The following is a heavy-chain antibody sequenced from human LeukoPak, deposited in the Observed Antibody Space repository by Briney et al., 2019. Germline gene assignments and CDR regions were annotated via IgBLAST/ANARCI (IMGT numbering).Heavy chain of an antibody. V-gene: IGHV4-59*08. D-gene: IGHD2-2*01. CDR1: GGSISSYY. CDR2: IYYSGST. J-gene: IGHJ4*02. Sequence: SETLSLTCTVSGGSISSYYWSWIRQPPGKGLEWIGYIYYSGSTNYNPSLKSRVTISVDTSKNQFSLKLSSVTAADTAVYYCARSHRYCSSTSCKVRYYYFDYWGQGTLVTVS. CDR3: ARSHRYCSSTSCKVRYYYFDY.